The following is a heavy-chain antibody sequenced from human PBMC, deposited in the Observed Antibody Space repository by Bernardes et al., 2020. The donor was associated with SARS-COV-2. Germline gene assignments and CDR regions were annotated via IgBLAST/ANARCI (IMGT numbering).Heavy chain of an antibody. CDR3: TRVQRIGYTSNWWYFDY. V-gene: IGHV4-61*01. D-gene: IGHD6-13*01. CDR2: LSYSGTT. J-gene: IGHJ4*02. CDR1: GDSVSSGSYF. Sequence: SETLSLTCTVSGDSVSSGSYFWSWIRQPPGRGLEWIGYLSYSGTTNYNPSLNSRVSISLDTSKNQVSLRLSSVAAADTALYYCTRVQRIGYTSNWWYFDYWGQGTQVTVSS.